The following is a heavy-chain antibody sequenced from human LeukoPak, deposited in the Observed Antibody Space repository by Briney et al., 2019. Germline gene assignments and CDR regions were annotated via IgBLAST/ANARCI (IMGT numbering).Heavy chain of an antibody. J-gene: IGHJ6*03. D-gene: IGHD6-19*01. Sequence: SETLSLTCAVSGGSISSGSYYWSWIRQPAGKGLEWIGGIYTSGSTNYNPSLKSRVTISVDTSKNQFSLKLSSVTAADTAVYYCARDGNSSGWYALYYMDVWDKGTTVTVSS. V-gene: IGHV4-61*02. CDR2: IYTSGST. CDR3: ARDGNSSGWYALYYMDV. CDR1: GGSISSGSYY.